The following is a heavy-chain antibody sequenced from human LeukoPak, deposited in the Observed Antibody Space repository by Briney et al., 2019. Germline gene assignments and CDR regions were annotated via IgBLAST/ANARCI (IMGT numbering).Heavy chain of an antibody. CDR2: IKGDGSAK. Sequence: GGSLRLSCAASGFTFNIYWMMWVRQAPGKGVEGVAYIKGDGSAKHYVDSVRGRFTISRDNAENSLYLQMNSLRTEDTAVYYCARDAGFGGNSDFWGQGTLVTVSS. J-gene: IGHJ4*02. D-gene: IGHD4-23*01. CDR3: ARDAGFGGNSDF. CDR1: GFTFNIYW. V-gene: IGHV3-7*01.